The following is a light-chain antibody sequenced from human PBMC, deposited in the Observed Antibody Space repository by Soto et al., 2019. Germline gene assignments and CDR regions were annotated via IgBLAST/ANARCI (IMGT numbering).Light chain of an antibody. Sequence: EIVLTQSPGTLSLSPGESSTLSCGASQSVDNNVAWYQQKPGQAPRLLIVGSFARATGIPARFSGSGSGSEFTLTISGLQSEDFAVYYCQQYNDRPPITFGQGTRLEIK. CDR2: GSF. CDR1: QSVDNN. CDR3: QQYNDRPPIT. V-gene: IGKV3-15*01. J-gene: IGKJ5*01.